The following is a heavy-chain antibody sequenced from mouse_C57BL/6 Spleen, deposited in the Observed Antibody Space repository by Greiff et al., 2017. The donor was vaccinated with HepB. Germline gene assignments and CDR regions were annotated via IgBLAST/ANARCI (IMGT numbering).Heavy chain of an antibody. J-gene: IGHJ2*01. V-gene: IGHV14-2*01. CDR3: ARSRAAQAPLDY. D-gene: IGHD3-2*02. Sequence: DVHLVESGAELVKPGASVKLSCTASGFNIKDYYMHWVKQRTEQGLEWIGRIDPEDGETKYAPKFQGKATITADTSSNTAYLQLSSLTSEDTAVYYCARSRAAQAPLDYWGQGTTLTVSS. CDR2: IDPEDGET. CDR1: GFNIKDYY.